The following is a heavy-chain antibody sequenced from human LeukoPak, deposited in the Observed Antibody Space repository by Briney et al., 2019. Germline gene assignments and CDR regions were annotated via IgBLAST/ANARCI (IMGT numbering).Heavy chain of an antibody. D-gene: IGHD6-19*01. CDR1: GGSIRSYY. J-gene: IGHJ4*02. Sequence: SETLSLTCTVSGGSIRSYYWSWIRQPPGKGLEWIGYIYYSGSTNYNPSLKSRFTISVDTSRNQFSLNVSSVTAADTAVYYCARVLPYSSGWGVDYWGQGTLVTVSS. V-gene: IGHV4-59*01. CDR3: ARVLPYSSGWGVDY. CDR2: IYYSGST.